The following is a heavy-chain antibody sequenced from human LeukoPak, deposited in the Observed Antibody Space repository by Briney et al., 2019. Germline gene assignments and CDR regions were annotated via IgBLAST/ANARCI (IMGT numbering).Heavy chain of an antibody. CDR2: ISSSSSYI. J-gene: IGHJ4*02. CDR3: ASPGY. Sequence: GPXXLXRXASXFTFSSYSMNWVRQAPGKGLEWVSSISSSSSYIYYADSVKGRFTISRDNAKNSLYLQMNSLRAEDTAVYYCASPGYWGQGTLVTVSS. D-gene: IGHD3-10*01. V-gene: IGHV3-21*01. CDR1: XFTFSSYS.